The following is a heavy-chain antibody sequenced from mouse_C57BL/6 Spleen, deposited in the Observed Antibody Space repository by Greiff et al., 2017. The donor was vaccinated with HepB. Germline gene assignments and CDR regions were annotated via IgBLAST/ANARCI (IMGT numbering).Heavy chain of an antibody. CDR2: IHPNSGST. CDR3: ARRLEFDY. V-gene: IGHV1-64*01. Sequence: QVHVKQPGAELVKPGASVKLSCKASGYTFTSYWMHWVKQRPGQGLEWIGMIHPNSGSTNYNEKFKSKATLTVDKSSSTAYMQLSSLTSEDSAVYYCARRLEFDYWGQGTTLTVSS. CDR1: GYTFTSYW. D-gene: IGHD2-13*01. J-gene: IGHJ2*01.